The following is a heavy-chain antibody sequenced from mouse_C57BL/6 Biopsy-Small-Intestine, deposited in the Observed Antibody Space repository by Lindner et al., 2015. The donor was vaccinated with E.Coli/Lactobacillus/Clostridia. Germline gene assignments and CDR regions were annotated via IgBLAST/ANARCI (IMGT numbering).Heavy chain of an antibody. D-gene: IGHD4-1*02. V-gene: IGHV1-18*01. CDR3: ARLGATGFAY. CDR2: INPNNGGT. J-gene: IGHJ3*01. Sequence: VQLQESGPELVKPGASVKMSCKASGYTFTDYNMHWVKQSHGKSLEWIGDINPNNGGTIYNQKFKGKATLTVDKSSSTAYMELRSLTSEDTAVYYCARLGATGFAYWGQGTLVTVSA. CDR1: GYTFTDYN.